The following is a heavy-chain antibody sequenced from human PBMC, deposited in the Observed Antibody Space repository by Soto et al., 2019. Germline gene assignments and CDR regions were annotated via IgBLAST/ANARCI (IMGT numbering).Heavy chain of an antibody. D-gene: IGHD3-22*01. J-gene: IGHJ3*02. CDR1: GFTVSSNY. V-gene: IGHV3-53*01. CDR3: ARDTYYYDSSGSSSYAFDI. CDR2: IYSGGST. Sequence: GGSLRLSCAASGFTVSSNYMSWVRQAPGKGLEWVSVIYSGGSTYYADSVKGRFTISRDNSKNTLYLQMNSLRAEDTAVYYCARDTYYYDSSGSSSYAFDIWGQGTMVTVS.